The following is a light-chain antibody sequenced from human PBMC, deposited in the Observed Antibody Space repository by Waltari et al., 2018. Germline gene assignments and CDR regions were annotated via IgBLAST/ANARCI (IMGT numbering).Light chain of an antibody. CDR2: DVN. Sequence: SALTQPASVSGSPGQSITISCTGTSSDIGAYNFVSWYQKHPGKAPKFMIYDVNNRPSGVSSRFSGSKSGNTASLTISGLQAEDEADYYCSSYTTGSTRYVFGSGTKVTVL. CDR1: SSDIGAYNF. J-gene: IGLJ1*01. V-gene: IGLV2-14*03. CDR3: SSYTTGSTRYV.